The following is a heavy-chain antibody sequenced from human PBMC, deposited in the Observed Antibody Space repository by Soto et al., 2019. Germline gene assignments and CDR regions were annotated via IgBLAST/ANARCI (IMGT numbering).Heavy chain of an antibody. CDR2: FDPEDGET. Sequence: ASVKVSCKVSGYTLTELSMHWVRQAPGKGLEWMGGFDPEDGETIYAQKFQGRVTMTEDTSTDTAYMELSSLRSEDTAVYYCATAPSIVGASRYYYYYYGMDVWGQGTTVTVSS. CDR3: ATAPSIVGASRYYYYYYGMDV. V-gene: IGHV1-24*01. CDR1: GYTLTELS. J-gene: IGHJ6*02. D-gene: IGHD1-26*01.